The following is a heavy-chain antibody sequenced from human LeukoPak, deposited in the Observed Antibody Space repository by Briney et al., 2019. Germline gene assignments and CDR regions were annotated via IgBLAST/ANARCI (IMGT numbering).Heavy chain of an antibody. CDR1: GDSVSSINGA. V-gene: IGHV6-1*01. CDR2: TYYRSKWYS. D-gene: IGHD6-19*01. J-gene: IGHJ4*02. Sequence: SQTLSLTCAISGDSVSSINGAWNWARQSPSRGLEWLGRTYYRSKWYSDYAVPIQGRISINPDTSKNQFTLHLFSVTPDDTAVYYCARDVATTGWYTFDYWGQGTRVTVSS. CDR3: ARDVATTGWYTFDY.